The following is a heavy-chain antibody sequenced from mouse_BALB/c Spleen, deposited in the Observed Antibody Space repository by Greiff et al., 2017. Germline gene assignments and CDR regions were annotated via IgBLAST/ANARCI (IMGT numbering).Heavy chain of an antibody. V-gene: IGHV1S29*02. CDR3: AREEYGNYGDAMDY. CDR2: IYPYNGGT. J-gene: IGHJ4*01. CDR1: GYTFTDYN. Sequence: VQLQQSGPELVKPGASVKISCKASGYTFTDYNMHWVKQSHGKSLEWIGYIYPYNGGTGYNQKFKSKATLTVDNSSSTAYMELRSLTSEDSAVYYCAREEYGNYGDAMDYWGQGTSVTVSS. D-gene: IGHD2-10*02.